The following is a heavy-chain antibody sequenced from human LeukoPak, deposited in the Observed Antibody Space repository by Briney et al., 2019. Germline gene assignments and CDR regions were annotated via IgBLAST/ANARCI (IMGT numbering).Heavy chain of an antibody. J-gene: IGHJ4*02. Sequence: PGGSLRLSCAASRFTFSNYWMHWVRQAPGKGLVGVSRINSDESSTNYADSVKGRFTISRDNAKNTLYLQMNSLRAEDTAVYYCARGAPYGDYFDYWGQGTLVTVSS. D-gene: IGHD4-17*01. CDR1: RFTFSNYW. V-gene: IGHV3-74*01. CDR3: ARGAPYGDYFDY. CDR2: INSDESST.